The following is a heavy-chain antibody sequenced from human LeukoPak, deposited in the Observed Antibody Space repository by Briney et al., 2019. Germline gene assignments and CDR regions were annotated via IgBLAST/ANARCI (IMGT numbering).Heavy chain of an antibody. CDR3: ARGSAMVY. CDR2: ISSSSNTI. J-gene: IGHJ4*02. V-gene: IGHV3-48*02. Sequence: QPGGSLRLSCAASGFSFSSYNMNWVRQAPGKGLEWVSYISSSSNTIYYADSVKGRFTISRDNAKNSLYLLLNSLRDEDAAVYYCARGSAMVYWGRGSLVTVSS. D-gene: IGHD5-18*01. CDR1: GFSFSSYN.